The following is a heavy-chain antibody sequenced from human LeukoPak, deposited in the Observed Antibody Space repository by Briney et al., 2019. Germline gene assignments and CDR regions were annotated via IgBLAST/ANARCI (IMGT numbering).Heavy chain of an antibody. CDR3: AKDPNGDYVGAFDI. D-gene: IGHD4-17*01. CDR1: GFTFSSFA. J-gene: IGHJ3*02. V-gene: IGHV3-23*01. CDR2: IRGSGDGT. Sequence: GGSLRLSCADSGFTFSSFAMTWVRQAPGKGLEWVSSIRGSGDGTSYADAVKGRFTISRDNSKNTLYSQMNNLRAEDTAVYYCAKDPNGDYVGAFDIWGQGTMVTVSS.